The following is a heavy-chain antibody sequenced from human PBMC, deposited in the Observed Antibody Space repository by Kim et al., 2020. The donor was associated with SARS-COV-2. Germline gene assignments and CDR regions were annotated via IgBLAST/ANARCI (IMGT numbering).Heavy chain of an antibody. J-gene: IGHJ5*02. Sequence: ASVKVSCKASGYTFTSYPINWVRQAPGQGLEWMGWINPNTGNPTYAQGFTGRFVFSLDTSVSTAYLQISSLKADDTALYYCARGPRPRHYYDTSGYYWFDPWGQGTLVTVSS. D-gene: IGHD3-22*01. CDR2: INPNTGNP. CDR3: ARGPRPRHYYDTSGYYWFDP. V-gene: IGHV7-4-1*02. CDR1: GYTFTSYP.